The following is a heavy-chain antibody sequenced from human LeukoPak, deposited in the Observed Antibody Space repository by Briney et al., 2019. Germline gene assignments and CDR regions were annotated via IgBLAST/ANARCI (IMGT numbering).Heavy chain of an antibody. CDR1: GDSISSNNRY. CDR2: FYFGGSN. Sequence: PSETLSLTCTVSGDSISSNNRYWGWIRQPPGRGLEWIGSFYFGGSNYYSPSLRSRVIISLGTSKNQFSLALNFVTAADTAVYYCARGYCSSTSCPDFDYWGQGTLVTVSS. CDR3: ARGYCSSTSCPDFDY. J-gene: IGHJ4*02. D-gene: IGHD2-2*01. V-gene: IGHV4-39*07.